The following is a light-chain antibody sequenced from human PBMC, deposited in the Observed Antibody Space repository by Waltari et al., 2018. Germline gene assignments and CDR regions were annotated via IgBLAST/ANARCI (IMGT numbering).Light chain of an antibody. J-gene: IGLJ3*02. V-gene: IGLV1-44*01. Sequence: QSVLTQPPSASGTPGQRVTISCSGSSSSIGSNTVNWYQQLPGTAPKLLIYNSNERPSGVPDRFAGSKSGTSASRAISGLQSEDEADYYCATWDDTLNGHWVFGGGTKLTVL. CDR2: NSN. CDR1: SSSIGSNT. CDR3: ATWDDTLNGHWV.